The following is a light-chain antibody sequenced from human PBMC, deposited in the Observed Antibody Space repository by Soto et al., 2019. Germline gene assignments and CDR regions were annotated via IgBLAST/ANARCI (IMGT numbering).Light chain of an antibody. V-gene: IGKV1-9*01. CDR3: QHYNSYSEA. CDR2: AAS. Sequence: DIQLTQSPSFLSASVGDRVTITCRASQGISSYLAWYQQKPGKAPKLLIYAASTLHSGVPSRFSGSGSGTEFTLTISSLQPDDFATYYCQHYNSYSEAFGQGTKVDIK. J-gene: IGKJ1*01. CDR1: QGISSY.